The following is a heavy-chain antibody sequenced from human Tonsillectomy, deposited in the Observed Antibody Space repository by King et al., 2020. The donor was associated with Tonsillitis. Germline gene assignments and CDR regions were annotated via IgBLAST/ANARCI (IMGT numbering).Heavy chain of an antibody. Sequence: QLVQSGGDLVHPGGSLRLSCAASGFTFSSYSMNWVRQAPGKGLEWVSYISSSDITIYYADSVKGRFTISRDNAKNSLSLQMNSLRAEDTAVYYCARDSDYYYYAMDVWGQGTTVTVSS. V-gene: IGHV3-48*04. D-gene: IGHD3-10*01. J-gene: IGHJ6*02. CDR1: GFTFSSYS. CDR2: ISSSDITI. CDR3: ARDSDYYYYAMDV.